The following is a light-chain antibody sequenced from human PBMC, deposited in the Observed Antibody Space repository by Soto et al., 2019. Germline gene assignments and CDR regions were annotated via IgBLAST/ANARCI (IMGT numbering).Light chain of an antibody. CDR3: QLYGDSSWT. CDR2: GIS. Sequence: EIVLTQSPGTLSLSPGERATLSCRASESVTSNNLVWYQQKRGQPPRLLIYGISNRATGVPDRFSGSGSGTDFTLSISGLESEDFAIYYCQLYGDSSWTFGQGTTVEIK. V-gene: IGKV3-20*01. CDR1: ESVTSNN. J-gene: IGKJ1*01.